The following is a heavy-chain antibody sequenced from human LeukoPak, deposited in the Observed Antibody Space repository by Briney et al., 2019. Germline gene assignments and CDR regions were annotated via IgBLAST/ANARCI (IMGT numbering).Heavy chain of an antibody. CDR1: GFTLDDYD. Sequence: AGGSLRLSCAATGFTLDDYDMRCVRQAPGKGLEWVSRINWDSDSTGHVDSVKGRFTISRDNAKNSLYLQMSILRAEDTALFHCARDLFTCWGLGTLVTVSS. CDR2: INWDSDST. D-gene: IGHD3-10*02. V-gene: IGHV3-20*01. J-gene: IGHJ4*02. CDR3: ARDLFTC.